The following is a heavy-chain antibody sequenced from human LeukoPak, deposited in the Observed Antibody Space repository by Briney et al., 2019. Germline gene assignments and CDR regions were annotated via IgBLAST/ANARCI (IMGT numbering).Heavy chain of an antibody. CDR2: ISTSGGT. CDR3: ARSNSGSYGWFDP. V-gene: IGHV4-4*07. Sequence: SETLSLTCTVSGDSMSGYWGWVRQPAGKGLEWIGRISTSGGTDSNPSLKSRITMSVDTSKNQFSLKLRSMTAADTAVYYCARSNSGSYGWFDPWGQGTLVTVSS. CDR1: GDSMSGY. J-gene: IGHJ5*02. D-gene: IGHD1-26*01.